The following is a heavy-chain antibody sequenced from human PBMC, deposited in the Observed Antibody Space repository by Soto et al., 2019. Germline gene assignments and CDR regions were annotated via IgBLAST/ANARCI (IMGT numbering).Heavy chain of an antibody. CDR1: GYTFRSYG. CDR3: AKAESNYAGRFSYYYMDV. CDR2: ISGYNGNT. Sequence: QVQLVQSGTEVKKPGASVKVSCKASGYTFRSYGISWVRQAPGQGLEWMGWISGYNGNTHYSQKFQGKVTMTTDTSTSTAYMELRNLRSDDTAVYYCAKAESNYAGRFSYYYMDVWGTGTMVTVSS. J-gene: IGHJ6*03. D-gene: IGHD1-26*01. V-gene: IGHV1-18*01.